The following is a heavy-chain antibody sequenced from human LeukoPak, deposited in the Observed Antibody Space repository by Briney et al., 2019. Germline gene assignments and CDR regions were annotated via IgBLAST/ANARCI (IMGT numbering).Heavy chain of an antibody. D-gene: IGHD3-3*01. V-gene: IGHV3-30*02. Sequence: GGSLRLSRAASGFTFSSYGMHWVRQAPGKGLEWVAVIRYDGSNKYYADSVKGRFTISRDNSKNTLHLQMNSLRAEDTAVYYCATYYDFWSGYYPVGYWGQGTLVTVSS. CDR1: GFTFSSYG. CDR2: IRYDGSNK. J-gene: IGHJ4*02. CDR3: ATYYDFWSGYYPVGY.